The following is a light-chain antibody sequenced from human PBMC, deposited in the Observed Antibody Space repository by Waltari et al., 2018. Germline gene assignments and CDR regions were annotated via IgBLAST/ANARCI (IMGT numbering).Light chain of an antibody. CDR1: QTITGSW. J-gene: IGKJ4*01. Sequence: EIVLTQSPGSLSLSPGERATLSCKASQTITGSWLSWYQQKPGQAPRLLIDGASVRATAIPDRFSGSGSGTDFTLTISGLEPEDFAVYYCQQYDGSSVTFGGRTKVEIK. CDR3: QQYDGSSVT. V-gene: IGKV3-20*01. CDR2: GAS.